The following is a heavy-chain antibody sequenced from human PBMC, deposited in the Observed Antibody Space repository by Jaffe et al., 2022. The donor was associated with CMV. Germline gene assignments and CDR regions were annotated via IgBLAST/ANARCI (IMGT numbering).Heavy chain of an antibody. D-gene: IGHD5-12*01. Sequence: EVQLVESGGGLVQPGGSLRLSCAASGFTFSSYEMNWVRQAPGKGLEWVSYISSSGSTIYYADSVKGRFTISRDNAKNSLYLQMNSLRAEDTAVYYCAGGSGYEGYYYYMDVWGKGTTVTVSS. CDR1: GFTFSSYE. CDR2: ISSSGSTI. V-gene: IGHV3-48*03. CDR3: AGGSGYEGYYYYMDV. J-gene: IGHJ6*03.